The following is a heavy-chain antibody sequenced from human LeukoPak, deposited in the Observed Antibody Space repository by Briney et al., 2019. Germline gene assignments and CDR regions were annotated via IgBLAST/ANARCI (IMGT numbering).Heavy chain of an antibody. CDR3: ARSSGRCLQYQLFDY. CDR1: GYTFTSYG. J-gene: IGHJ4*02. CDR2: ISAYNGNT. Sequence: ASVKVSCKASGYTFTSYGISWVRQAPGQGLEWMGWISAYNGNTNYAQKLQGRVTMTTDTSTSTAYMELRSLRSDDTAVYYCARSSGRCLQYQLFDYWGQGTLVTVSS. V-gene: IGHV1-18*01. D-gene: IGHD5-24*01.